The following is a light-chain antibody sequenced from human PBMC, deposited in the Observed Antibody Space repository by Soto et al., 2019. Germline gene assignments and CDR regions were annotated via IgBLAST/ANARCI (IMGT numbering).Light chain of an antibody. J-gene: IGKJ1*01. CDR2: TAS. V-gene: IGKV1-6*01. CDR1: QTISSW. Sequence: QMTQSPSTLSGSVGDRVTITCRASQTISSWLAWYQQKPGKAPKLLIYTASSLQSGVPSRFSGSGSGADFSLTIRSLQPEDSATYYCLHDYSYPRTFGQGTKVDIK. CDR3: LHDYSYPRT.